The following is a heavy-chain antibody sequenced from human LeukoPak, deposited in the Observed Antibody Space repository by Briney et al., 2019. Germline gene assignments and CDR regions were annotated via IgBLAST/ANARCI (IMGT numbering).Heavy chain of an antibody. J-gene: IGHJ4*02. CDR3: AREESGGLFDY. Sequence: ASVKVSCKASGYAFTGYYMHWVRQAPGQGLDWMGKMNPSGGTTTYAQKFQGRVTVTRDTPTSTVYMEMSSLRPEDTAVYYCAREESGGLFDYWGQGTLLTVSS. D-gene: IGHD3-16*01. V-gene: IGHV1-46*01. CDR2: MNPSGGTT. CDR1: GYAFTGYY.